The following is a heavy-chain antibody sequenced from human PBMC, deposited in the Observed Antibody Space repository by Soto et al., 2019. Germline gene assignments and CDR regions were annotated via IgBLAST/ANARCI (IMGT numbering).Heavy chain of an antibody. D-gene: IGHD1-7*01. CDR3: ARGRVGTGTTVFDY. CDR1: GFAVSSNH. V-gene: IGHV3-66*01. J-gene: IGHJ4*02. CDR2: IYSGGDT. Sequence: GGSLRLSCAASGFAVSSNHMSWVRQAPGKGLEWVSVIYSGGDTYYADSVRGRFTISRDHSKNTLYLQVNSLRVEDTAVFYCARGRVGTGTTVFDYWGQGTLVTVSS.